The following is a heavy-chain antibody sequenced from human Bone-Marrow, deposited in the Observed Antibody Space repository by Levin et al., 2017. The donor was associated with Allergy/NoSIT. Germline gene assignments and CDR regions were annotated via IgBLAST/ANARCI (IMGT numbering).Heavy chain of an antibody. CDR1: GFYFSDYG. V-gene: IGHV3-23*01. D-gene: IGHD2-15*01. CDR3: ATRVVPRYYYYGMDV. Sequence: GGSLRLSCEASGFYFSDYGMSWVRQAPGKGLEWVSAITKNGDATHYADSVKGRFTISRDNSKNTLYLQLNSLRTEDTAIYYCATRVVPRYYYYGMDVWGQGTTVTVSS. CDR2: ITKNGDAT. J-gene: IGHJ6*02.